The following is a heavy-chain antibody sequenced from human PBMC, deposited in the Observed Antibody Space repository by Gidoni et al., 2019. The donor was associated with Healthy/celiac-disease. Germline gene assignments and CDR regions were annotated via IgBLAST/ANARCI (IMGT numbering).Heavy chain of an antibody. Sequence: QVQLQQWGAGLMKPSETLSRTCDVYGGSFSGYYWSWIRQPPGKGLEWIGEINHSGSTNYNPSLKSRVTISVDTSKNRFSLKLSSVTAADTAVYYCARVPPDIVVVPAAHFDGMDVWGQGTTVTVSS. V-gene: IGHV4-34*01. CDR2: INHSGST. J-gene: IGHJ6*02. D-gene: IGHD2-2*01. CDR3: ARVPPDIVVVPAAHFDGMDV. CDR1: GGSFSGYY.